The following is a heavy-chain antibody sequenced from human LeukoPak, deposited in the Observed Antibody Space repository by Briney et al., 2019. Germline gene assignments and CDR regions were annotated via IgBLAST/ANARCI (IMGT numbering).Heavy chain of an antibody. CDR2: IYHSGST. D-gene: IGHD3-22*01. CDR3: ARDGYYYDSSGYGLDY. J-gene: IGHJ4*02. Sequence: PSETLSLTCAVSGGSISSSNWWSWVRQPPGKGLEWIGEIYHSGSTNYYPSLKSRVTISVDKSKNQFSLKLSSVTAADTAVYYCARDGYYYDSSGYGLDYWGQGALVTVSS. CDR1: GGSISSSNW. V-gene: IGHV4-4*02.